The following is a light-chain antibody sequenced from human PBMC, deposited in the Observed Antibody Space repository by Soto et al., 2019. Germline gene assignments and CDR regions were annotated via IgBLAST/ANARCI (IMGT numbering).Light chain of an antibody. J-gene: IGKJ3*01. V-gene: IGKV3-15*01. CDR3: QQYNDWPFT. CDR2: GVS. CDR1: PSVSVN. Sequence: EIVMTQSPGTLSVSPGERATLSCRASPSVSVNLAWYQQKPGQAPRLLIYGVSTRATGIPARFSGSESGTEFTLTISSLQSEDFAVYYCQQYNDWPFTFGPGTKVDIK.